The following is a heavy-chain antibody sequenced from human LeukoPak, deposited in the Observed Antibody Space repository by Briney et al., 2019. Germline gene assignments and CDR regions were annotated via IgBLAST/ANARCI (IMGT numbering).Heavy chain of an antibody. D-gene: IGHD3-10*02. J-gene: IGHJ6*04. CDR2: ISSSGSTI. CDR3: AELGITMIGGV. CDR1: GFTFNNYN. V-gene: IGHV3-48*04. Sequence: GGSLRLSCATSGFTFNNYNMNWVRQAPGRALEWVSYISSSGSTIYYADSVKGRFTISRDNAKNSLYLQMNSLRAEDTAVYYCAELGITMIGGVWGKGTTVTISS.